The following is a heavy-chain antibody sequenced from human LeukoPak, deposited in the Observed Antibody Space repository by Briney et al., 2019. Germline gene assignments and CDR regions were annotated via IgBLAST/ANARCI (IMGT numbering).Heavy chain of an antibody. CDR3: ATYGDYFDY. D-gene: IGHD4-17*01. J-gene: IGHJ4*02. CDR2: IFPSGGEI. Sequence: TGGSLRLSCAASGFTFSTFAMIWVRQPPGKGLEWVSSIFPSGGEIHYADSVRGRFTISRDNSKNTLSLHMNSLRPEDTALYYCATYGDYFDYWGRGALVTVSS. V-gene: IGHV3-23*01. CDR1: GFTFSTFA.